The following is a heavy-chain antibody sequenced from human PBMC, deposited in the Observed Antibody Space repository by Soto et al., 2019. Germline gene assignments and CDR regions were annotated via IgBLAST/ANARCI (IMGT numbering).Heavy chain of an antibody. V-gene: IGHV3-30*03. CDR1: GFTFSSYG. CDR3: ATSSQAAGPFDYYYYMDV. J-gene: IGHJ6*03. Sequence: GGSLRLSCAASGFTFSSYGMHWVRQAPGKGLEWVAVISYDGSNKYYADSVKGRFTISRDNSKNTLYLQMNSLRAEDTAVYYCATSSQAAGPFDYYYYMDVWGKGTTVTVSS. CDR2: ISYDGSNK. D-gene: IGHD6-13*01.